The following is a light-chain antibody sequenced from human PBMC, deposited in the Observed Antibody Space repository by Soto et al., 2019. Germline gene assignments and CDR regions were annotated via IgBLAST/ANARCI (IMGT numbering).Light chain of an antibody. CDR1: SSNIGTYS. J-gene: IGLJ1*01. V-gene: IGLV1-44*01. CDR3: AACDDSMNGCV. CDR2: SDN. Sequence: QSVLTQPSSASGTPGQRVTISCSGSSSNIGTYSVSWYQQFPGTAPRLLIYSDNQRPSGVPDRFSASKSGASASLAISGLQYEDEADFYCAACDDSMNGCVFGTGTKVTVL.